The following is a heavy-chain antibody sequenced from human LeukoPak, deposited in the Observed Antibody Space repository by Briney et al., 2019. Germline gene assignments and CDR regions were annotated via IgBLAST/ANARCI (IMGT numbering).Heavy chain of an antibody. J-gene: IGHJ4*02. V-gene: IGHV3-15*01. CDR1: GFTFSNAW. Sequence: GGSLRLSCAASGFTFSNAWMSWVRQAPGKGLEWVGRIKSKTDGGTTDYAAPVKGRFTISRDDSKNTLYLQMNSLKTEDTAVYYCTALYDYVWGSYRHKSKSYFDYWGQGTLVTVSS. CDR3: TALYDYVWGSYRHKSKSYFDY. D-gene: IGHD3-16*02. CDR2: IKSKTDGGTT.